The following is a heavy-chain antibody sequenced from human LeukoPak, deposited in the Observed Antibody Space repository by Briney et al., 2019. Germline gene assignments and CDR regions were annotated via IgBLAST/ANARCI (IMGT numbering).Heavy chain of an antibody. V-gene: IGHV4-39*07. D-gene: IGHD5-12*01. J-gene: IGHJ6*02. CDR2: INHSGST. CDR3: ARGRLIVATEGYYGMDV. Sequence: SETLSLTCTVSGGSISSGGYYWSWIRQPPGKGLEWIGEINHSGSTNYNPSLKSRVTISVDTSKNQFSLKLSSVTAADTAVYYCARGRLIVATEGYYGMDVWGQGTTVTVSS. CDR1: GGSISSGGYY.